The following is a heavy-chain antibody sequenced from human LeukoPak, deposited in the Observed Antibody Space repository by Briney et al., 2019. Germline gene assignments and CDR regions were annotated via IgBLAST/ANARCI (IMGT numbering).Heavy chain of an antibody. CDR3: AKSQSYDFWRGYMGV. V-gene: IGHV3-9*01. CDR2: ISWNSGDI. Sequence: GGSLRLSCAASGFTFDDYAMHWVRQAPGKGLEWVSGISWNSGDIGYADSVKGRFTISRDNAKNSLYLQMNSLRAEDTALYYCAKSQSYDFWRGYMGVWGQGTTVTVSS. J-gene: IGHJ6*02. CDR1: GFTFDDYA. D-gene: IGHD3-3*01.